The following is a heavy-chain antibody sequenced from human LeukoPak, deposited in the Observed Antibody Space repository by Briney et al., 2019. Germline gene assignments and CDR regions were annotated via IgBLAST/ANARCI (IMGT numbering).Heavy chain of an antibody. CDR1: GFTFSSYA. D-gene: IGHD1-26*01. CDR2: ISISGSST. V-gene: IGHV3-23*01. CDR3: AKELLVGTTYARPFDY. J-gene: IGHJ4*02. Sequence: GGSLRLSCAASGFTFSSYAMSWVRQPPGRGLEWVSTISISGSSTYYADPEKGRFTISRDNSKNTPYIQMNSLRAEDTVVYYCAKELLVGTTYARPFDYWGQGTLVTVSS.